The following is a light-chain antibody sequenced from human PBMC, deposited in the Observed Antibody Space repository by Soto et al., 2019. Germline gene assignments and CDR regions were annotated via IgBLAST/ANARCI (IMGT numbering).Light chain of an antibody. V-gene: IGKV3-11*01. CDR3: PVRDAWPS. CDR1: QSVSTS. Sequence: IVLTQSPVTLALSPGESAVLSCRASQSVSTSLAWYQHKPGQAPRLFIYDASKRAPGIPARFTGSGSGTDFTLTISSLEPEDIAVYYCPVRDAWPSFGQGTKVDIK. J-gene: IGKJ1*01. CDR2: DAS.